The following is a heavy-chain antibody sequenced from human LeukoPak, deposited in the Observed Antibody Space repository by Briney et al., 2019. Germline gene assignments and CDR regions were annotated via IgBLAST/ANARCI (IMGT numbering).Heavy chain of an antibody. D-gene: IGHD3-10*01. CDR2: INHSGST. CDR3: ARGYYIRYSPRDYYYGMDV. Sequence: PSETLSLTCAVYGGSFSGYYWSCIRQPPGKGLEWIGEINHSGSTNYNPSLKSRVTISVDTSKNQFSLKLSSVTAADTAVYYCARGYYIRYSPRDYYYGMDVWGQGTTVTVSS. J-gene: IGHJ6*02. V-gene: IGHV4-34*01. CDR1: GGSFSGYY.